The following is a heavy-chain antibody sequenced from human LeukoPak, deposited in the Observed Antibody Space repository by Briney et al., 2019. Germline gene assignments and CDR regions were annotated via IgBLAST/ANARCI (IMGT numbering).Heavy chain of an antibody. CDR2: ISWNSGSI. CDR3: AKDSGPARMYY. V-gene: IGHV3-9*01. D-gene: IGHD1-14*01. Sequence: GGSLRLFCGASGFTFYDYSMHWVRQAPGKGLQWGSGISWNSGSIGYADSVKGRFTISRDNAKNSLYLQMNSLRDEDTTLYYCAKDSGPARMYYWGQGTLVTVSS. CDR1: GFTFYDYS. J-gene: IGHJ4*02.